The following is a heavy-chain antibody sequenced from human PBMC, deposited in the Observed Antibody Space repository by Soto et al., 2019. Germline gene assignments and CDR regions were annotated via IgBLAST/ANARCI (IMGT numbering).Heavy chain of an antibody. V-gene: IGHV4-59*08. CDR3: AKPGGKYGIRTFDP. CDR1: GGSISSDY. J-gene: IGHJ5*02. D-gene: IGHD1-1*01. Sequence: QVQLQESGPGPVKPSETLSLTCTVSGGSISSDYWSWLRQSPGKGLEWIGYIYYSGNTKYNPSLESRVTISIDASKNQVSLNLRSVTAADTAVYYCAKPGGKYGIRTFDPWGQVTLDTVSS. CDR2: IYYSGNT.